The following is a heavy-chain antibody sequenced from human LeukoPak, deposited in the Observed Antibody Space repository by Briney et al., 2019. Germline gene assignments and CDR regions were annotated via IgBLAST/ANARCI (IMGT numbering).Heavy chain of an antibody. V-gene: IGHV1-18*01. CDR3: ARIVVVIWHQGVFDI. Sequence: GASVKVSCKASGYTFTSYGISGVRQAPGQGLEWMGWISAYNGNTNYAQKLQGRVTMTTDTSTSTAYMELRSLRSDDAAVYYCARIVVVIWHQGVFDIWGQGTMVTVSS. CDR2: ISAYNGNT. J-gene: IGHJ3*02. D-gene: IGHD3-22*01. CDR1: GYTFTSYG.